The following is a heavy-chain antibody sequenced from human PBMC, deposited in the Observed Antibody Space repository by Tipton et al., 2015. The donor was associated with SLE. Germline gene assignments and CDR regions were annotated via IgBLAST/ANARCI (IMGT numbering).Heavy chain of an antibody. D-gene: IGHD3-3*01. CDR2: IYYSGST. CDR1: GGSISSYY. CDR3: ARRNDFWSGFEY. J-gene: IGHJ4*02. V-gene: IGHV4-59*07. Sequence: TLSLTCTVSGGSISSYYWSWIRQPPGKGLEWIGYIYYSGSTKYNSSLKSRVTISVDTSKNQFSLKLSSVTAADTAVYYCARRNDFWSGFEYWGQGTLVTVSS.